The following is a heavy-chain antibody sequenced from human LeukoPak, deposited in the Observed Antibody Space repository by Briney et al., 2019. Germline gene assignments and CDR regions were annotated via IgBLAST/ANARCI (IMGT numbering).Heavy chain of an antibody. CDR3: ARGGSLAVAPPQYYFDY. V-gene: IGHV1-46*01. J-gene: IGHJ4*02. D-gene: IGHD6-19*01. CDR2: INPSGGST. CDR1: GYTFTSYD. Sequence: ASVKVSCKVSGYTFTSYDLHWVRQAPGQGPEWMGIINPSGGSTTYAQNFQGRVTMTRDTSTSAVYMELSSLRSDDTAVYYCARGGSLAVAPPQYYFDYWGQGSLVTVSS.